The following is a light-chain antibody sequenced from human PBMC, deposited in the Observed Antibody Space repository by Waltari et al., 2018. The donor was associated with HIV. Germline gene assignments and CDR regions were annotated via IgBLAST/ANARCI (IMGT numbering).Light chain of an antibody. CDR3: QQYDNLLYT. V-gene: IGKV1-33*01. Sequence: DIQMTQSPSSLSASVGDRVTITCQASQDIRNYLNWYQQKPGKAPKLLISDASKLETGVPSRFSGSGSGTDFTFTISSLQPEDIATYYCQQYDNLLYTFGQGTKLEMK. J-gene: IGKJ2*01. CDR1: QDIRNY. CDR2: DAS.